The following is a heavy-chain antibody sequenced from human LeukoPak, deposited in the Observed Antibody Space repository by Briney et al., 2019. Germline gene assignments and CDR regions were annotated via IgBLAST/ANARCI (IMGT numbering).Heavy chain of an antibody. D-gene: IGHD3-22*01. Sequence: SETLSLTCTVSGGSISSYYWSWIRQPPGKGLEWIGYIYYSGSTNYNPSLKSRVTISVDTSKYQFSLKLSSVTAADTAVYYCARGGYDSSGYYFSLLYDYWGQGTLVTVSS. CDR1: GGSISSYY. CDR2: IYYSGST. CDR3: ARGGYDSSGYYFSLLYDY. J-gene: IGHJ4*02. V-gene: IGHV4-59*01.